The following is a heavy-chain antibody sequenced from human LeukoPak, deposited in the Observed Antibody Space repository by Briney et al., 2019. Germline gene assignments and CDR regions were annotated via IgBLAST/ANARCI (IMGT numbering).Heavy chain of an antibody. D-gene: IGHD3-22*01. Sequence: SETLSLTCTVSGGSISSYYWSWIRQPPGKGLEWIGYIYYSGSTNYNPSLKSRVTISVDTSRNQFSLKLSSVTAADTAVYYCARYYYDSSGYPYGFDYWGQGTLVTVSS. CDR1: GGSISSYY. J-gene: IGHJ4*02. CDR3: ARYYYDSSGYPYGFDY. V-gene: IGHV4-59*01. CDR2: IYYSGST.